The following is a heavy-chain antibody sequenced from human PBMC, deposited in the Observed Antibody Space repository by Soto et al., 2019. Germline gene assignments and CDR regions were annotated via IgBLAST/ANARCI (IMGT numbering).Heavy chain of an antibody. D-gene: IGHD2-2*01. CDR3: ARVRGNPLLGWFDP. V-gene: IGHV4-31*03. J-gene: IGHJ5*02. CDR2: IYHSGTT. CDR1: GGSISSGGYY. Sequence: QVQLQESGPGLVKPSQTLSLTCTVSGGSISSGGYYWSWIRQHPGKGLEWIGYIYHSGTTYYNPSINSRVTISVDTSKNQCPLKLTSVTAADTAVYYCARVRGNPLLGWFDPWGQGTLVTVSS.